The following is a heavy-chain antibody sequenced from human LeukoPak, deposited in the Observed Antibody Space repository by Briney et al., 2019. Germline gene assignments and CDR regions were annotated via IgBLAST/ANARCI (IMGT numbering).Heavy chain of an antibody. Sequence: GASVKVSCKASGYTFTSYGISWVRQAPGQGLEWMGWVSAYNGNTNYAQKLQGRVTMTTDTSTSTAYMELRSLRSDDTAVYYCARVGGTYDSSGYYYADNNWFDPWGQGTLVTVSS. CDR2: VSAYNGNT. D-gene: IGHD3-22*01. V-gene: IGHV1-18*01. CDR1: GYTFTSYG. CDR3: ARVGGTYDSSGYYYADNNWFDP. J-gene: IGHJ5*02.